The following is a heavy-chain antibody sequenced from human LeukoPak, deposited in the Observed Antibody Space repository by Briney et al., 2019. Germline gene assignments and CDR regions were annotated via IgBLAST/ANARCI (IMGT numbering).Heavy chain of an antibody. J-gene: IGHJ5*02. D-gene: IGHD3-10*01. CDR1: GYTFTGYY. CDR2: INPNSGGT. V-gene: IGHV1-2*02. CDR3: ARDRIRYYGSGSYYNGRWFDP. Sequence: APVKVSCKASGYTFTGYYMHWVRQAPGQGLEWMGWINPNSGGTNYAQKFQGRVTMTRDTSISTAYMELSRLRSDDTAVYYCARDRIRYYGSGSYYNGRWFDPWGQGTLVTVSS.